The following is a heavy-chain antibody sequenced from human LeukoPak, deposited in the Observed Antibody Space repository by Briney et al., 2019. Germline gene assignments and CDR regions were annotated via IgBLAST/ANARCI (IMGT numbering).Heavy chain of an antibody. D-gene: IGHD3-10*01. V-gene: IGHV4-34*01. CDR3: ARDSSGSYYRSYYYYGMDV. CDR2: INHSGST. CDR1: GGSFSGYY. J-gene: IGHJ6*02. Sequence: SETLSLTFAVYGGSFSGYYWSWIRPPPGKGLEWIGEINHSGSTNYNPSLKSRVTISVDTSKNQFSLKLSSVTAADTAVYYCARDSSGSYYRSYYYYGMDVWGQGTTVTVSS.